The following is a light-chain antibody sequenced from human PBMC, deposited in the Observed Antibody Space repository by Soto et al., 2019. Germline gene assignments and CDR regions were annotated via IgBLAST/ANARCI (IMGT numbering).Light chain of an antibody. CDR2: DAS. CDR3: QQRTNSAWT. Sequence: EIVLTQSPATLSLSPGERATLSCRASQSVSSSLAWYQQKPGQAPRLLVFDASNRAAGIPARFSGSGSGTDFTLTINSLEPEDFAIYYCQQRTNSAWTFGQGTKVEIK. V-gene: IGKV3-11*01. J-gene: IGKJ1*01. CDR1: QSVSSS.